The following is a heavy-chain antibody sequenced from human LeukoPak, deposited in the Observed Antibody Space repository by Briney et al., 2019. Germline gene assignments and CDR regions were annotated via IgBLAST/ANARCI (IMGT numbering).Heavy chain of an antibody. Sequence: PGGSLRLSCAASGFTFSSYSMNWVRQAPGKGLEWVSSISSSSSYIYYADSVKGRFTISRDNAKNSLYLQMNSLRAEDTAVYYCARDPGIVGATNAFDIWGQGTMVTVSS. D-gene: IGHD1-26*01. CDR2: ISSSSSYI. CDR1: GFTFSSYS. V-gene: IGHV3-21*01. CDR3: ARDPGIVGATNAFDI. J-gene: IGHJ3*02.